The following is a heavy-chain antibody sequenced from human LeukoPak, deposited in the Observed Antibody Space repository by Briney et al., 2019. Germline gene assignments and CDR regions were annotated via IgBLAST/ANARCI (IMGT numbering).Heavy chain of an antibody. D-gene: IGHD6-19*01. CDR1: GGSISSGDYY. CDR3: ARIPVADPFDY. J-gene: IGHJ4*02. Sequence: SETLSLTCTVSGGSISSGDYYWSWIRQPPGKGLEWIGYIYYSGSTYYNPSLKSRVTISVDTSKNQFSLKLSSVTAADTAVYYCARIPVADPFDYWGQGTLVTVSS. V-gene: IGHV4-30-4*08. CDR2: IYYSGST.